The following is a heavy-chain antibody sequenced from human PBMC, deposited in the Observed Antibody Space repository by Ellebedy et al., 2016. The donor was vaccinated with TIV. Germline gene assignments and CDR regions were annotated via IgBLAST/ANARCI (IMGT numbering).Heavy chain of an antibody. Sequence: SETLSLTCAVSGDSISSSYWWSWVRQPPGKGLEWIGEISQSRSTNYNPSLKSRVTISADTSKNQFSLKLSSVTAADTAVYYCARGYSYGYCFDYWGQGTLVTVSS. CDR1: GDSISSSYW. CDR2: ISQSRST. CDR3: ARGYSYGYCFDY. D-gene: IGHD5-18*01. J-gene: IGHJ4*02. V-gene: IGHV4-4*02.